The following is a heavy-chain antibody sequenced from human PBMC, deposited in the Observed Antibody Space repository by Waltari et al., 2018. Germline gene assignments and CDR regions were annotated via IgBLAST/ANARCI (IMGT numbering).Heavy chain of an antibody. CDR1: GFTFSNYW. CDR3: VRDLFGRDDS. CDR2: LNVNGFTT. J-gene: IGHJ4*02. D-gene: IGHD3-3*01. Sequence: EVQLVVSGVALVQPGGSLRLSCGATGFTFSNYWMHWVRQPPGKGLLWVSLLNVNGFTTNYAEAVKGRFTISIDNDKNTMYLQMNNLRTEDTAVYYCVRDLFGRDDSWGQGTLVTVSS. V-gene: IGHV3-74*01.